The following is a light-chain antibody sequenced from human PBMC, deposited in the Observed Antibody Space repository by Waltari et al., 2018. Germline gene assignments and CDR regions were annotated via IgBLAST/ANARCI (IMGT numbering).Light chain of an antibody. V-gene: IGLV1-44*01. CDR3: AAWDGGLNGLI. CDR1: RSNVGSNT. CDR2: SNN. J-gene: IGLJ2*01. Sequence: QSVLSQPPSESGTPGQRVTISCSGTRSNVGSNTVNWYQHLPGTSPKLLIYSNNHRPSWAPDLFSASMSGTSASLAISGLQSEDEGDYYCAAWDGGLNGLIFGGGTTLTVL.